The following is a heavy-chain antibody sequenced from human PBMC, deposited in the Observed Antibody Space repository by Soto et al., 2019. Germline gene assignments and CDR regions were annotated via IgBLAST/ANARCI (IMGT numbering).Heavy chain of an antibody. CDR3: ARGANHWNDVPYFDY. CDR2: IKQDGSEK. D-gene: IGHD1-1*01. J-gene: IGHJ4*02. V-gene: IGHV3-7*01. Sequence: PGGSLRLSCAASGFTFSSYWMSWVRQAPGKGLEWVANIKQDGSEKYYVDSVKGRFTISRDNAKNSLYLQMNSLRAEDTAVYYCARGANHWNDVPYFDYWGQGTLVTVSS. CDR1: GFTFSSYW.